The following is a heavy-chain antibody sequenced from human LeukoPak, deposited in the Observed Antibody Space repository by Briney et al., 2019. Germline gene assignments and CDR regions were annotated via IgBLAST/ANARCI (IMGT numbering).Heavy chain of an antibody. CDR2: ISSSSSYI. CDR1: GFTFSSYS. CDR3: ARDPPPSSIPFDY. V-gene: IGHV3-21*01. D-gene: IGHD2-21*01. J-gene: IGHJ4*02. Sequence: PGGSLRLSCAASGFTFSSYSMNWVRQAPGKGLEWVSSISSSSSYIYYADSVKGRFTISRDNAKNSLYLQMNSLRAEGTAVYYCARDPPPSSIPFDYWGQGTLVTVSS.